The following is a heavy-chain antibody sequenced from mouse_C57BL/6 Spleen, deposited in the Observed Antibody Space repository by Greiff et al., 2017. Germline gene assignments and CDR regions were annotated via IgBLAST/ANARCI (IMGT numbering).Heavy chain of an antibody. J-gene: IGHJ3*01. CDR1: GFTFSSYT. D-gene: IGHD2-4*01. CDR3: ARHATMITTWFAY. CDR2: ISGGGGNT. Sequence: EVQLVESGGGLVKPRGSLKLSCAASGFTFSSYTMSWVRQTPEKRLEWVATISGGGGNTYYPDSVKGRFTISRDNAKNTLYLQMSSLRSEDTALYYCARHATMITTWFAYWGQGTLVTVSA. V-gene: IGHV5-9*01.